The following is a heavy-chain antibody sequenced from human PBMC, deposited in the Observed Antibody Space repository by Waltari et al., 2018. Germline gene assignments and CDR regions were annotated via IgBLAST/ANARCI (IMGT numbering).Heavy chain of an antibody. CDR1: GYTFTSHY. J-gene: IGHJ4*02. D-gene: IGHD6-19*01. V-gene: IGHV1-46*01. CDR3: ASIAVAVAPFDY. CDR2: INPSGGST. Sequence: QVQLVQSGAEVKKPGAQVKVSCKASGYTFTSHYLHWVRQAPGQGLEWMGIINPSGGSTSYAQKFQGRVTMTRDTSTSTVYMELSSLRSEDTAVYYCASIAVAVAPFDYWGQGTLVTVSS.